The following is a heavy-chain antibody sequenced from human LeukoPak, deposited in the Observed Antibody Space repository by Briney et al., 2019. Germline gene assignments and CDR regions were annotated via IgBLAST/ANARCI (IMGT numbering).Heavy chain of an antibody. Sequence: MSSETLSLTCTVSGGSISSSSYYWGWIRQPPGKGLEWIGSIYYSGSTYYNPSLKSRVTISVDTSKNQFSLKLSSVTAADTAAYYCARSPFHCTNGVCSNWFDPWGQGTLVTVSS. V-gene: IGHV4-39*01. CDR1: GGSISSSSYY. D-gene: IGHD2-8*01. CDR3: ARSPFHCTNGVCSNWFDP. J-gene: IGHJ5*02. CDR2: IYYSGST.